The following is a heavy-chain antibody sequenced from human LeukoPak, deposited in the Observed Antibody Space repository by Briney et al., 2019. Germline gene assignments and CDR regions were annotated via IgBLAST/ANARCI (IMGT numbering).Heavy chain of an antibody. Sequence: SETLSLTCTVSGGSISSYYWSWLRQPPGKGLEWIGYVYYSGSTNYNPSLKSRVTISVDTSKNQFSLKLSSVTAADTAVYYCARHHSNQLVGASDFDYWGQGTLVTVSS. CDR2: VYYSGST. J-gene: IGHJ4*02. D-gene: IGHD1-26*01. CDR1: GGSISSYY. V-gene: IGHV4-59*08. CDR3: ARHHSNQLVGASDFDY.